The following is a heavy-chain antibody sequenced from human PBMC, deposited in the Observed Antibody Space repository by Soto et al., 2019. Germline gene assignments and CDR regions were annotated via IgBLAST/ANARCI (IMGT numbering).Heavy chain of an antibody. CDR2: IYYSGIT. CDR3: ARGGAYSSSWYAN. V-gene: IGHV4-59*01. D-gene: IGHD6-13*01. CDR1: GGTISSYY. Sequence: QVQLQESGPGLVKPSETLSLTCTVSGGTISSYYWSWIRQPPGKGLEWIGYIYYSGITSYHPSLKSRVTISVDTSKNQFSLKLSSVTAADTAVYYCARGGAYSSSWYANWGQGTLVTVSS. J-gene: IGHJ4*02.